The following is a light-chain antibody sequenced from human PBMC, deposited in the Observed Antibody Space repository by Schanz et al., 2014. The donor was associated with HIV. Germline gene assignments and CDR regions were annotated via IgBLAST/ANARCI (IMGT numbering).Light chain of an antibody. CDR3: QQYNSYSYT. CDR2: EAS. V-gene: IGKV1-9*01. J-gene: IGKJ2*01. CDR1: QTISSS. Sequence: DIQLTQSPALLSASVGDRVTITCRASQTISSSLAWYQQRPGKAPKVLISEASTLESGVPSRFSGSGSGTEFTLTISSLQPDDFATYYCQQYNSYSYTFGQGTKLEIK.